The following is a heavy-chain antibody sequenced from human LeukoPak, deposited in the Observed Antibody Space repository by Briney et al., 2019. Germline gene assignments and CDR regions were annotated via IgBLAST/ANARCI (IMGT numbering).Heavy chain of an antibody. CDR3: AREYYSDSSGSDY. Sequence: GGSLRLSCAASGFTFSSYWMSWVRQAPGKGLEWVANINQDGSEKFSVDSVKGRFTISRDNAKNSLYLQMNSLRAEDTAVYYCAREYYSDSSGSDYWGQGTLVTVSS. CDR2: INQDGSEK. V-gene: IGHV3-7*05. CDR1: GFTFSSYW. D-gene: IGHD3-22*01. J-gene: IGHJ4*02.